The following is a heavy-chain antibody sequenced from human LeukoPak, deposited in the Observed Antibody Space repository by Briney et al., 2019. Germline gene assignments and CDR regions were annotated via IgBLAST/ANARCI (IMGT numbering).Heavy chain of an antibody. J-gene: IGHJ4*02. Sequence: GPTRGNPPPPPPLTSTFSGFSLRTSGVGVGWNPHPPGKALEWLALIYWNDDKRYSPSLKSRLTITKDTSKNQVVLTMTNMDPVETATYYCAHRRGGGENYWGQGTLVTVSS. D-gene: IGHD2-21*01. CDR2: IYWNDDK. V-gene: IGHV2-5*01. CDR1: GFSLRTSGVG. CDR3: AHRRGGGENY.